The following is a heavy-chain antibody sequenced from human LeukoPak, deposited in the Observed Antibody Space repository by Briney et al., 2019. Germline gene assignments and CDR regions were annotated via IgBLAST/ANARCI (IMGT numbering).Heavy chain of an antibody. CDR2: IGTGGNT. V-gene: IGHV3-13*04. J-gene: IGHJ5*01. CDR3: VRGGEIGFDS. D-gene: IGHD3-16*01. CDR1: GFTFSRYA. Sequence: GGSLRLSCAASGFTFSRYAMHWVRQATGKGLEWISSIGTGGNTYYIGSSVGRFTISRENAKSSLYLQMNSVRAGDTAVYYCVRGGEIGFDSWGQGTLVTVSS.